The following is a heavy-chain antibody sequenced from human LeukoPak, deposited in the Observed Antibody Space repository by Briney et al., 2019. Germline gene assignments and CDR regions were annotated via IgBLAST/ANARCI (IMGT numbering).Heavy chain of an antibody. D-gene: IGHD1-26*01. CDR1: GYTLTVYY. CDR3: AREGSGSYSDH. Sequence: ASVRVSCKASGYTLTVYYMDGVRQAPGQGVEWMGRINPNSGGTNSAQKFQGRVTMTRDTSISTAYMELSRLRSDDTAVYYCAREGSGSYSDHWGQGTLVTVSS. CDR2: INPNSGGT. V-gene: IGHV1-2*06. J-gene: IGHJ4*02.